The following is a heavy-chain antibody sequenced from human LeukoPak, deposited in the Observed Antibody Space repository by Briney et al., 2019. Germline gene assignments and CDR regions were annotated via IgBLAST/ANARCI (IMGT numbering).Heavy chain of an antibody. CDR2: IYPGDSDT. D-gene: IGHD5-18*01. Sequence: GESLKNSCKGSGYSFTSYWIGWVRQMPGKGLEWMGIIYPGDSDTRYSPSFQGQVTISADKSISTAYLQWNSLKASDTAMYYCARRKDSYGYPTFDYWGQGTLVTVSS. CDR1: GYSFTSYW. V-gene: IGHV5-51*01. J-gene: IGHJ4*02. CDR3: ARRKDSYGYPTFDY.